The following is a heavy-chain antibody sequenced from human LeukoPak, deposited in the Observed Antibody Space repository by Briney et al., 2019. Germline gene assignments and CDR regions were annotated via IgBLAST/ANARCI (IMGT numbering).Heavy chain of an antibody. CDR2: RYYSGST. CDR1: GGSIGSYY. CDR3: ARVVGRYCSSTSCYIDH. V-gene: IGHV4-59*01. J-gene: IGHJ4*02. Sequence: PSETLSLTCTVSGGSIGSYYWSWIRQPPGKGLEWIGYRYYSGSTNYNPSLKSRVTISVDTSKRQFSLKLRSVTAADTAVYYCARVVGRYCSSTSCYIDHWGQGTLVTVSS. D-gene: IGHD2-2*02.